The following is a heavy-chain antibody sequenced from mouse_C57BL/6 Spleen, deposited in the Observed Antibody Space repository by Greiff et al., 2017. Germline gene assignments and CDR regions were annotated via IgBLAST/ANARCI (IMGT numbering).Heavy chain of an antibody. CDR1: GFNIKDYY. V-gene: IGHV14-2*01. CDR2: IDPEAGET. CDR3: ARSLYGTSDY. J-gene: IGHJ2*01. Sequence: VQLQQSGAELVKPGASVKLSCTASGFNIKDYYMHWVKQRTEQGLEWIGRIDPEAGETKYAPQFQGQATITADTSSNTAYLQLSSLTSEDTAAYDDARSLYGTSDYGGKGTTLTVSS. D-gene: IGHD2-1*01.